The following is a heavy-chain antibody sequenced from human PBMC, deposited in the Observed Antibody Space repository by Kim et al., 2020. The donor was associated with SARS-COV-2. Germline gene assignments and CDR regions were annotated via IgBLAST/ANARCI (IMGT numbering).Heavy chain of an antibody. J-gene: IGHJ4*02. V-gene: IGHV3-23*01. Sequence: ISASGRGTHYADSVRGRFTISRDNSKSTLFLQMSSLRVEDAAVYYCEASDFWGQGALVTVSS. CDR3: EASDF. CDR2: ISASGRGT.